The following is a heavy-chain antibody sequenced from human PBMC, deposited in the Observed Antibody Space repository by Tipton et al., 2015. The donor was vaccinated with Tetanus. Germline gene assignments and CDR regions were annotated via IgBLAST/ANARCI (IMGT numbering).Heavy chain of an antibody. CDR3: ARGLPREPFYLDY. V-gene: IGHV4-31*03. J-gene: IGHJ4*02. D-gene: IGHD1-26*01. Sequence: TLSLTCTVSGDSISRGGYFWNWIRPRPGKGPEWIGYIYYSGDTYYNPSLKSRVSMSVDTSKNQFSLRLTSVTAADTAVYFCARGLPREPFYLDYWGQGKQVTVSS. CDR2: IYYSGDT. CDR1: GDSISRGGYF.